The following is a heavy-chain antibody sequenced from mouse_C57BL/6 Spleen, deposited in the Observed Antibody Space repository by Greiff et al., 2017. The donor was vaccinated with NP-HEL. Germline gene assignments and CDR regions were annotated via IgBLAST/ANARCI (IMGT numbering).Heavy chain of an antibody. CDR3: ARRGALSYYFDY. CDR2: IDPSDSET. Sequence: QVQLQQPGAELVRPGSSVKLSCKASGYTFTSYWMHWVKQRPIQGLEWIGNIDPSDSETHYNQKFKDKATLTVDKSSSTAYMQLSSLTSEDSAVYYCARRGALSYYFDYWGQGTTLTVSS. J-gene: IGHJ2*01. V-gene: IGHV1-52*01. CDR1: GYTFTSYW.